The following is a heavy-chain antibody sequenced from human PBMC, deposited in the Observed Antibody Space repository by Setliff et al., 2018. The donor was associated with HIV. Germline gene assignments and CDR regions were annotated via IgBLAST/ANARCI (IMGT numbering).Heavy chain of an antibody. CDR1: GGTFSSYS. D-gene: IGHD5-18*01. CDR3: ARGRRSSSGYGY. V-gene: IGHV1-69*13. Sequence: ASVKVSCKASGGTFSSYSISWVRQAPGQGLEWMGGIIPIFGTANYAQKFQGRVTITAGESTGTAYMELTSLRSEDTAVYYRARGRRSSSGYGYWGQGTLVTVSS. J-gene: IGHJ4*02. CDR2: IIPIFGTA.